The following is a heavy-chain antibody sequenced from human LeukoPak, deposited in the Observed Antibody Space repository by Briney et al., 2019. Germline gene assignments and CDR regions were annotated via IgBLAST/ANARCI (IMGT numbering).Heavy chain of an antibody. CDR2: IYTSGGT. CDR1: GGSISSYY. J-gene: IGHJ4*02. D-gene: IGHD2-21*01. Sequence: SETLSLTCTVSGGSISSYYWSWIRQPAGKGLEWIGRIYTSGGTNYNPSLKSRVTMSVDTSKNQFSLKLSSVTAADTAVYYCARGDYYCGGDCYGYWGQGTLVTVSS. CDR3: ARGDYYCGGDCYGY. V-gene: IGHV4-4*07.